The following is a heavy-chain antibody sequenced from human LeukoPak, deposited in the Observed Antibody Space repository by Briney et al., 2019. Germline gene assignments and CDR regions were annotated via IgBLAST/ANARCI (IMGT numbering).Heavy chain of an antibody. Sequence: PGGSLRLSCAASGFTFSNSAMSRVRQAPGKGLEWVANIKEDGNEKYYVDSVKGRFTISRDNAKNSLYLQMNSLRAEDTAVYYCARRIAAAATFDFWGQGTPVTVSS. V-gene: IGHV3-7*01. J-gene: IGHJ4*02. CDR3: ARRIAAAATFDF. CDR2: IKEDGNEK. D-gene: IGHD6-13*01. CDR1: GFTFSNSA.